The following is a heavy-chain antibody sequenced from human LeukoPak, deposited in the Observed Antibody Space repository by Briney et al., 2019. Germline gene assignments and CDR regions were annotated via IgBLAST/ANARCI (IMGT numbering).Heavy chain of an antibody. D-gene: IGHD2-15*01. CDR2: IYDSLSA. CDR1: GGSIDGRSYN. J-gene: IGHJ4*02. Sequence: PSETLSLTCAVSGGSIDGRSYNWGGVRQPPGKGLEWIGSIYDSLSAYYNPSLKSRVTISIDMSKKQFSLNLNSATAADSAVYYCARFVSIRGGIHLNYFDSWGQGRLVTVSS. V-gene: IGHV4-39*01. CDR3: ARFVSIRGGIHLNYFDS.